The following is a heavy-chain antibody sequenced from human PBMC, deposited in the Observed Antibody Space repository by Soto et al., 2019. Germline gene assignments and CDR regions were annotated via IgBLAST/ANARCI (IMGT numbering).Heavy chain of an antibody. Sequence: NPSETLSLPFTVSGGSIRCTSYFWGWIRQPPGKGLEWIGSIYYSGSTYYNPSLKSRVTISVDTSKNQFSLQMNSLRAEDTAVYYCARSRSGSYNGYFDYWGQGTLVTVSS. CDR2: IYYSGST. V-gene: IGHV4-39*01. D-gene: IGHD1-26*01. CDR3: ARSRSGSYNGYFDY. CDR1: GGSIRCTSYF. J-gene: IGHJ4*02.